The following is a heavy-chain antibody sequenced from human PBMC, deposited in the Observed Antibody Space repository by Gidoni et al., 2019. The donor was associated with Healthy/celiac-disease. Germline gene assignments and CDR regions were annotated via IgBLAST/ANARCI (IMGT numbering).Heavy chain of an antibody. CDR1: GYTFTGYY. J-gene: IGHJ6*02. D-gene: IGHD1-26*01. CDR3: ARDMVGATVYYYYYGMDV. CDR2: INPNSGGT. Sequence: QVQLVQSGAEVKKPGASVKVSCTASGYTFTGYYMHWVRQAPGQGLEWMGRINPNSGGTNYAQKFQGRVTMTRDTSISTAYMELSRLRSDDTAVYYCARDMVGATVYYYYYGMDVWGQGTTVTVSS. V-gene: IGHV1-2*06.